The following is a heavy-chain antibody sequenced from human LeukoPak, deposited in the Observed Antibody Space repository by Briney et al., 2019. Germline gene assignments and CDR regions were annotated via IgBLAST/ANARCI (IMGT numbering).Heavy chain of an antibody. Sequence: ASVKVSSKASGYPFTGYYIHWVRRAPGQGLEWMGRINPNTGGTNYAQKFQGRVTMTRDTSISTAYMELSRLTSDDTAVYYCARVGVDLWFDPWGQGTLVTVSS. J-gene: IGHJ5*02. CDR1: GYPFTGYY. CDR3: ARVGVDLWFDP. D-gene: IGHD3/OR15-3a*01. V-gene: IGHV1-2*06. CDR2: INPNTGGT.